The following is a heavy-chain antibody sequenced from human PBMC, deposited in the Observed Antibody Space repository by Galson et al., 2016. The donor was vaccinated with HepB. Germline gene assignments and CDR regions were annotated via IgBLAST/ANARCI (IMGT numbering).Heavy chain of an antibody. D-gene: IGHD3-3*01. CDR3: ARNEPSAFYNFWGGNTWSYGMDV. V-gene: IGHV3-21*01. J-gene: IGHJ6*04. CDR1: GFTLRSYS. Sequence: SLRLSCAASGFTLRSYSVTWVRQAPGKGLEWVSFISSTSSYIYYADSVKGRFTISRDNAKNSLYLQMNSLRAEDTAVYYCARNEPSAFYNFWGGNTWSYGMDVWGKGTTVTVSS. CDR2: ISSTSSYI.